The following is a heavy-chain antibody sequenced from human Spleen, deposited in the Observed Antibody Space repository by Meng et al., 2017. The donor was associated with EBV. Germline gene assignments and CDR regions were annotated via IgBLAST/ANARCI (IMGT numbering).Heavy chain of an antibody. V-gene: IGHV7-4-1*01. Sequence: QVQLVQSGSELKKPGASVKVSCKASGYTFTTHAMNWVRQAPGQGLEWMGWINTNTGNPTYAQGFTGRFVFSLDTSISTAYLHIDSLKAEDTAVYYCARECSGGKCRGDLQQWGQGTLGTVSS. CDR3: ARECSGGKCRGDLQQ. D-gene: IGHD2-15*01. CDR1: GYTFTTHA. J-gene: IGHJ1*01. CDR2: INTNTGNP.